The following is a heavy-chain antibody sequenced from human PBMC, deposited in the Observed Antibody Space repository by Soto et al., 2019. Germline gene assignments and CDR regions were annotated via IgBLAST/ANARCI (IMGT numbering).Heavy chain of an antibody. CDR1: GFTFTSSA. V-gene: IGHV1-58*01. CDR3: AAEGVSSSWPRMDG. Sequence: ASLQVSCKASGFTFTSSAVQWVRQARGQRLEWIGWIVVGSGNTNYAQKFQERVTMTRDMSTSTAYMELSSLRSEDTAVYYCAAEGVSSSWPRMDGWGKGNKVTVAS. CDR2: IVVGSGNT. D-gene: IGHD6-13*01. J-gene: IGHJ6*04.